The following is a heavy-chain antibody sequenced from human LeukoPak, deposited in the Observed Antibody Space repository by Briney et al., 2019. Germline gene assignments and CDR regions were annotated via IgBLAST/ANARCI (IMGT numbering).Heavy chain of an antibody. J-gene: IGHJ3*02. D-gene: IGHD2-8*01. CDR1: GFSFSASS. CDR2: IRSKANGYAT. CDR3: ASGGGVLAAFDI. Sequence: PGGSLRLSCGASGFSFSASSMHWVRQAPGKGLEWVGRIRSKANGYATHFAASVDGWFTVSRDDSKNTIYLHMNSLKTEDTGVYYCASGGGVLAAFDIWGQGTMVLVSS. V-gene: IGHV3-73*01.